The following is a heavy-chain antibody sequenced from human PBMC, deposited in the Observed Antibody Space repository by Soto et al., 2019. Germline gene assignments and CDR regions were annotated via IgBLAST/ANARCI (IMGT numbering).Heavy chain of an antibody. Sequence: QVQLQQWGAGLLKPSETLSLTCAVYGGSFSGYYWSWIRQPPGKGLEWLGEINHSGSTNYNPSLKSRVTISVDTSKNQFSLKLSSVTAADTAVYYCARGSSWTSGYGMDVWGQGTTVTVSS. CDR1: GGSFSGYY. V-gene: IGHV4-34*01. D-gene: IGHD6-13*01. CDR3: ARGSSWTSGYGMDV. CDR2: INHSGST. J-gene: IGHJ6*02.